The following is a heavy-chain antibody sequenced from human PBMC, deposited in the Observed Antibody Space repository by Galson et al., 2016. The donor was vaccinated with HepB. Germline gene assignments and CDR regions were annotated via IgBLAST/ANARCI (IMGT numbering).Heavy chain of an antibody. CDR3: ARTPSYCRGDGWDGFDI. V-gene: IGHV2-70*11. Sequence: PALVKPTQTLTLTCTSSGFSLRTNGMCVSWIRQHPGKALEWLARIDWDNNEYRSPSLRPRLTISKDTSKNQVVLTMTNLDPEDTATYYCARTPSYCRGDGWDGFDIWGQGTMVTVSS. CDR2: IDWDNNE. CDR1: GFSLRTNGMC. J-gene: IGHJ3*02. D-gene: IGHD2-21*01.